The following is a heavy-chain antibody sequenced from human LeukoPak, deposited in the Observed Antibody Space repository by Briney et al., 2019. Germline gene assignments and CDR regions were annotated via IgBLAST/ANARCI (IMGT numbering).Heavy chain of an antibody. CDR3: ARTLLGELLYFDY. D-gene: IGHD3-10*01. CDR2: IIPIFGTA. V-gene: IGHV1-69*05. CDR1: GGTFSSYA. Sequence: SVKVSCKASGGTFSSYAISWVRQAPGQGLEWMGRIIPIFGTANYAQKFQGRVTITTDESTSTAYMELSSLRSEDAAVYYCARTLLGELLYFDYWGQGTLVTVSS. J-gene: IGHJ4*02.